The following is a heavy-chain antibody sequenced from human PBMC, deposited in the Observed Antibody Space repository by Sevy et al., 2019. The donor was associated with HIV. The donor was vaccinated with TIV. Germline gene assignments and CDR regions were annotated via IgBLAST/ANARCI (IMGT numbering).Heavy chain of an antibody. CDR2: ISGSGGST. D-gene: IGHD3-22*01. J-gene: IGHJ4*02. CDR1: GFTFSSYA. Sequence: GGSLRLSCAASGFTFSSYAMSWVRQAPGKGLEWVSAISGSGGSTYYADSVKGRFTISRDNSKNTLYLQMNSLRAEDTAVYYGANPYYYDGSGYSDYWGQGTLVTVSS. CDR3: ANPYYYDGSGYSDY. V-gene: IGHV3-23*01.